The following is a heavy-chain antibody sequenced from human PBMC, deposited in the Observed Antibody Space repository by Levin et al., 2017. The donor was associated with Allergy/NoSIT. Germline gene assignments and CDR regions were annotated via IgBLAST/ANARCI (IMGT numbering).Heavy chain of an antibody. CDR3: ARGPPRGKIRLGELLDY. CDR1: GGTFSSYA. J-gene: IGHJ4*02. Sequence: ASVKVSCKASGGTFSSYAISWVRQAPGQGLEWMGGIIPIFGTANYAQKFQGRVTITADESTSTAYMELSSLRSEDTAVYYCARGPPRGKIRLGELLDYWGQGTLVTVSS. V-gene: IGHV1-69*13. CDR2: IIPIFGTA. D-gene: IGHD3-16*01.